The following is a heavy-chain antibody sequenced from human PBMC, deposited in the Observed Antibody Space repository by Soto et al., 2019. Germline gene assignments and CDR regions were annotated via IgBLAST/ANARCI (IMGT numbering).Heavy chain of an antibody. J-gene: IGHJ4*02. CDR1: GFTFDDYA. CDR2: ISWNSGSI. Sequence: GGSLRLSCAASGFTFDDYAMHWVRQAPGKGLEWVSGISWNSGSIGYADSVKGRFTISRDNAKNSLYLQMNSLRAEDTALYYCAKDLSPYRGYVGFDYWGQGTLVSGSS. D-gene: IGHD5-12*01. V-gene: IGHV3-9*01. CDR3: AKDLSPYRGYVGFDY.